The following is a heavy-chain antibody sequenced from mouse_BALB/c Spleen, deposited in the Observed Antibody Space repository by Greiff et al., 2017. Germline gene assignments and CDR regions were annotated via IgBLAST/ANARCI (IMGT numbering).Heavy chain of an antibody. CDR3: TRNGYDGAWFAY. CDR1: GYTFTSYW. V-gene: IGHV1-5*01. J-gene: IGHJ3*01. D-gene: IGHD2-2*01. CDR2: IYPGNSDT. Sequence: VQLQQSGTVLARPGASVKMSCKASGYTFTSYWMHWVKQRPGQGLEWIGAIYPGNSDTSYNQKFKGKAKLTAVTSTSTAYMELSSLTNEDSAVYYCTRNGYDGAWFAYWGQGTLVTVSA.